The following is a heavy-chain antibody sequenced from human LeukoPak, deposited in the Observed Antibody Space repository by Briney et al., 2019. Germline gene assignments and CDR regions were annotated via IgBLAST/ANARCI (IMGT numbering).Heavy chain of an antibody. CDR3: ARDDSYSSTDPGWGSSWWGPQGGTDY. V-gene: IGHV1-18*01. D-gene: IGHD6-13*01. Sequence: ASAKVSCKASGYTFTSYGISWVRQAPGQGLEWMGWISAYNGNTNYAQKLQGRVTMTTDTSTSTAYMELRSLRSDDTAVYYCARDDSYSSTDPGWGSSWWGPQGGTDYWGQGTLVTVSS. CDR1: GYTFTSYG. J-gene: IGHJ4*02. CDR2: ISAYNGNT.